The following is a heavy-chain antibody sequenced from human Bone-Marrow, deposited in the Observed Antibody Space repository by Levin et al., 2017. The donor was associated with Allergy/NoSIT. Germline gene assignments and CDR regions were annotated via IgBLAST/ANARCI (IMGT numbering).Heavy chain of an antibody. CDR2: ISAYNGNT. Sequence: GESLKISCQASGYTFTSYGISWVRQAPGQGLEWMGWISAYNGNTNYAQKLQGRVTMTTDTSTSTAYMELRSLRSDDTAVYYCARVGLNLRFGELSSFYGMDVWGQGTTVTVSS. CDR1: GYTFTSYG. D-gene: IGHD3-10*01. CDR3: ARVGLNLRFGELSSFYGMDV. V-gene: IGHV1-18*01. J-gene: IGHJ6*02.